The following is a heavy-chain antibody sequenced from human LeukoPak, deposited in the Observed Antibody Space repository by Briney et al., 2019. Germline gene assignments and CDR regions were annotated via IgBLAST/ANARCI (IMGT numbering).Heavy chain of an antibody. CDR2: ISAYNGNT. D-gene: IGHD6-13*01. CDR1: GYTFTSYG. J-gene: IGHJ4*02. Sequence: GASVKVSCKASGYTFTSYGISWVRQAPGQGLEWMGWISAYNGNTNYAQKLQGRVTMTTDTSTSTAYMELRSPRSDDTAVYYCARGGVYSSSWYGGFRQFDYWGQGTLVTVSS. CDR3: ARGGVYSSSWYGGFRQFDY. V-gene: IGHV1-18*01.